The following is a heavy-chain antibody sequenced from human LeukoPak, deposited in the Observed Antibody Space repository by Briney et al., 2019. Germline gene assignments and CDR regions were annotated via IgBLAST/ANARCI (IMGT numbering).Heavy chain of an antibody. V-gene: IGHV3-21*01. D-gene: IGHD4-17*01. CDR1: GFTFSSYS. CDR3: ARVTAPDYGDYYYFDY. J-gene: IGHJ4*02. Sequence: GGSLRLSCAASGFTFSSYSMNWVRQAPGKGLEWVSSISSSSSYIYYADSVKGRFTISRDNAKNSLYLQMNSLRAEDTAVYYCARVTAPDYGDYYYFDYWGQGTLVTVSS. CDR2: ISSSSSYI.